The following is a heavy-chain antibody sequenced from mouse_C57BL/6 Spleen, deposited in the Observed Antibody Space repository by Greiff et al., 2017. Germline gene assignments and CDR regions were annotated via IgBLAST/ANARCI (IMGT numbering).Heavy chain of an antibody. CDR1: GYTFTDYN. D-gene: IGHD1-1*01. V-gene: IGHV1-18*01. CDR3: ARKDYGSSWGDAMDY. Sequence: EVQLQQSGPELVKPGASVKIPCKASGYTFTDYNMDWVKQSHGKSLEWIGDINPNNGGTIYNQKFKGKATLTVDKSSSTAYMELRSLTSEDTAVYYCARKDYGSSWGDAMDYWGQGTSVTVSS. J-gene: IGHJ4*01. CDR2: INPNNGGT.